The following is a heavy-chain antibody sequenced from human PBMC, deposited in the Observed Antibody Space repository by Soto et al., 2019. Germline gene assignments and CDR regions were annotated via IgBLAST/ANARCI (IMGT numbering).Heavy chain of an antibody. CDR1: GFTFSTYG. Sequence: DVQLLESGGGSVQRRGSLRLSCAAAGFTFSTYGMTWVRQAPGKGLEWVSYGGSGGSTYYADSVKGRFTISRDNSKNTLYLQMNSLRAEDTAAYYCVKFRGRAYNYYYMDVWGNGTTVTVSS. V-gene: IGHV3-23*01. D-gene: IGHD3-16*01. CDR2: GGSGGST. CDR3: VKFRGRAYNYYYMDV. J-gene: IGHJ6*03.